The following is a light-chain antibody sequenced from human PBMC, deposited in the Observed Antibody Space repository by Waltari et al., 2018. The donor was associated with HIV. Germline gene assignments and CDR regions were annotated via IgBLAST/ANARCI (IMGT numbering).Light chain of an antibody. V-gene: IGLV1-40*01. CDR3: QSYDSGLSVV. CDR1: SSNIGAGFD. J-gene: IGLJ3*02. Sequence: QSVLTQPPSVSGAPGQRVTISRTGNSSNIGAGFDVHWYQHLPETAPKLLIYGDANRPSGVPDRFSGSKSGTSASLAITGLQAEDEADYYCQSYDSGLSVVFGGGTKLTVL. CDR2: GDA.